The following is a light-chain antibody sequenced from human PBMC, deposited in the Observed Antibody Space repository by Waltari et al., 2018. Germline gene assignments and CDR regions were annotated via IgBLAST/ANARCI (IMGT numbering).Light chain of an antibody. CDR3: QQSYDTLWS. CDR2: HAS. CDR1: QNISSA. Sequence: DIEMTQSPSSLSASIGDTVSMTCRASQNISSALNWYQQKPGKAPKLLVYHASTLQNGVPSRFSGRGSGTNFALIINDLQPEDFGTYYCQQSYDTLWSFGPGTTVDIK. J-gene: IGKJ1*01. V-gene: IGKV1-39*01.